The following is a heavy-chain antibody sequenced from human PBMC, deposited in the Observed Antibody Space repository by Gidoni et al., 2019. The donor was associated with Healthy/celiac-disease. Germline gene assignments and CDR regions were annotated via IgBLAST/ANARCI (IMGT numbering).Heavy chain of an antibody. V-gene: IGHV4-39*01. D-gene: IGHD6-13*01. CDR3: ASPAENYYYYGMDV. J-gene: IGHJ6*02. Sequence: QLQLQESGPGLVKPSETLSLTCTVSGGPLCSSSYYWGWIRQPPGKGLEWIGSIYYSGSTYYNPSLKRRVTISVDTTKNQCSLKLSSVTAADTAVYYCASPAENYYYYGMDVWGQGTTVTVSS. CDR1: GGPLCSSSYY. CDR2: IYYSGST.